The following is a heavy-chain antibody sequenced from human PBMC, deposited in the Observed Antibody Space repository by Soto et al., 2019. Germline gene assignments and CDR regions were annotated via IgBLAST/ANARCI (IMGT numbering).Heavy chain of an antibody. Sequence: QVQLVQSGAEVKKPGSSVKVSCKASGGTFSSYAISWVRQAPGQGLEWMGGIIPIFGTANYAQKFQGRVTITADESTSTADMELSSLRCEDTAVYYCASHDRRGFLEWLSYPNFDYWGQGTLVTVSS. CDR3: ASHDRRGFLEWLSYPNFDY. J-gene: IGHJ4*02. CDR2: IIPIFGTA. V-gene: IGHV1-69*01. D-gene: IGHD3-3*01. CDR1: GGTFSSYA.